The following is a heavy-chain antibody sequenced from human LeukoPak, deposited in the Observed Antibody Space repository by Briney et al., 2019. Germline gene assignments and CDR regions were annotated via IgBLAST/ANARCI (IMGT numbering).Heavy chain of an antibody. CDR3: ARYSGGWYWFDP. Sequence: SGGSLRLSCAASGFTFGSYAMHWVRQAPGKGLEWVAVISYDGSNKYYADSVKGRFTISRDNSKNTLYLQMNSLRAEDTAVYYCARYSGGWYWFDPWGQGTLVTVSS. D-gene: IGHD6-19*01. V-gene: IGHV3-30-3*01. CDR1: GFTFGSYA. CDR2: ISYDGSNK. J-gene: IGHJ5*02.